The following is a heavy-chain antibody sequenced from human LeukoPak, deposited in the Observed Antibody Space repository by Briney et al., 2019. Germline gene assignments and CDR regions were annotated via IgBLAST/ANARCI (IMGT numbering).Heavy chain of an antibody. D-gene: IGHD6-19*01. CDR3: ARDQGLWEQWLAQSYGMDV. CDR1: GYTFTSYY. V-gene: IGHV1-46*01. J-gene: IGHJ6*02. CDR2: INPSGGST. Sequence: ASVKVSCKASGYTFTSYYMHWVRQAPGQGLEWMGIINPSGGSTSYAQKFQGRVTMTRDTSTSTVYMELSSLRSEDTAVYYCARDQGLWEQWLAQSYGMDVWGQGTTVTVSS.